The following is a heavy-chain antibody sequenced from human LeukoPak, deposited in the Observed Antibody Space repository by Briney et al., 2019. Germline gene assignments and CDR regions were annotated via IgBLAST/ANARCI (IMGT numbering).Heavy chain of an antibody. J-gene: IGHJ3*02. V-gene: IGHV3-53*01. D-gene: IGHD3-22*01. CDR3: ARYTMIKAFDI. CDR2: IYSGGST. Sequence: GGSLRLSCAASGFTVSSNYMSWVRQAPGKGLEWASVIYSGGSTYYADSVKGRFTISRDNSKNTLYLQMNSLRAEDTAVYYCARYTMIKAFDIWGQGTMVTVSS. CDR1: GFTVSSNY.